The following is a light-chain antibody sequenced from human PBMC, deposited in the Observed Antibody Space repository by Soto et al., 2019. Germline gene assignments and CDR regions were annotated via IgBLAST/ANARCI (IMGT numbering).Light chain of an antibody. V-gene: IGKV3-20*01. Sequence: EIVVTQSPGTLFLSPGERATLSCRASQSVSSSYLAWYQQKPVQAPRLLIYGASSRATGIPDRFSGSGSGTDFTLTISRLEPADFAVYYCQQFGSSPRTFGQGTKVEIK. CDR2: GAS. J-gene: IGKJ1*01. CDR1: QSVSSSY. CDR3: QQFGSSPRT.